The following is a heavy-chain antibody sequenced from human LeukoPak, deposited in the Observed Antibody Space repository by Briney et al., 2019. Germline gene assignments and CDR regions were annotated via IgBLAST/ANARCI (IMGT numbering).Heavy chain of an antibody. Sequence: PSETLSLTCTVSGGSITSYYWSWIRQPPGKGLEWIVRIYSSGAANYNPSLKSRVTMSVDTSKNHFSLKLTSVTAADTAVYYCARASAYYYGMDVWGQGTTVTVSS. CDR2: IYSSGAA. J-gene: IGHJ6*02. CDR1: GGSITSYY. CDR3: ARASAYYYGMDV. V-gene: IGHV4-4*07.